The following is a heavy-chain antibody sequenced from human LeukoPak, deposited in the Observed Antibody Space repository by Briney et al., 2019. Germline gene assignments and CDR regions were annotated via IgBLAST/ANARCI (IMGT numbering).Heavy chain of an antibody. V-gene: IGHV4-39*01. CDR1: GGSISSSIYY. CDR2: VYYSGTT. D-gene: IGHD6-13*01. Sequence: PSETLSLTCTVSGGSISSSIYYWGWIRQPPGKGLEWIGNVYYSGTTYYNPSLKSRVTISVDTSKNQFSVRLSSVTAADTAVYYCARQPESSTWSDWGQGTLVTVSS. J-gene: IGHJ4*02. CDR3: ARQPESSTWSD.